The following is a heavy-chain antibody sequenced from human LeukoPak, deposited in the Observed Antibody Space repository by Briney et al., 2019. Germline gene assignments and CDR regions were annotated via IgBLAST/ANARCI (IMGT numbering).Heavy chain of an antibody. CDR1: GYTFTDYY. D-gene: IGHD2-2*01. V-gene: IGHV1-2*02. Sequence: ASVTVSCKASGYTFTDYYIHWVRQAPGQGLEWMGWIYPNSAGTKYAHKFQGRVTMTRDTSTSTTYMKLTSLTSDDTAVYYCARDFSQYAGYWGQGTLVTVSS. CDR2: IYPNSAGT. CDR3: ARDFSQYAGY. J-gene: IGHJ4*02.